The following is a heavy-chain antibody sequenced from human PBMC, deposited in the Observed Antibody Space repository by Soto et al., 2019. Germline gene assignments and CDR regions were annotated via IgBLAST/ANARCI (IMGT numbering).Heavy chain of an antibody. J-gene: IGHJ4*02. V-gene: IGHV4-59*12. CDR3: ARGPPLGY. CDR1: GDSINNFY. Sequence: SSETLSLTCTVSGDSINNFYWSWIRQPPGKGLEWIGYIYYSGSTNYNPSLKSRVTISVDTSKNQFSLKLSSVTAADTAVYYCARGPPLGYWGQGTLVTVSS. CDR2: IYYSGST.